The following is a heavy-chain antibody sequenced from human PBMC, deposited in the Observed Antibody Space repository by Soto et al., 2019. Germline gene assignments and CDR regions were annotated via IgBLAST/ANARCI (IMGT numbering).Heavy chain of an antibody. Sequence: ASMKSSSNASGYPFTSSSISWVRQAPGQGLEWMGWISAYNGNTNYAQSLQGRVTMTTDTSTTTAYMELRSLKSDDTAVYYCARVSPSSRAAEPWGQGTLVTVS. D-gene: IGHD6-13*01. V-gene: IGHV1-18*01. CDR1: GYPFTSSS. J-gene: IGHJ4*02. CDR3: ARVSPSSRAAEP. CDR2: ISAYNGNT.